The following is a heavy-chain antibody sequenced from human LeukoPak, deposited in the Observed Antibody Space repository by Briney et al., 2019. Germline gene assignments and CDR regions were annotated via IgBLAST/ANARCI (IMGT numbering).Heavy chain of an antibody. CDR1: GGTFISYA. Sequence: AASVKVSCKASGGTFISYAISWVRQAPGQGLEWMGGIIPIFGTANYAQKFQGRVTITADKSTSTAYMELSSLRSEDTAVYYCARAGAVVDNWFDPWGQGTLVTVSS. V-gene: IGHV1-69*06. CDR2: IIPIFGTA. J-gene: IGHJ5*02. CDR3: ARAGAVVDNWFDP. D-gene: IGHD2-15*01.